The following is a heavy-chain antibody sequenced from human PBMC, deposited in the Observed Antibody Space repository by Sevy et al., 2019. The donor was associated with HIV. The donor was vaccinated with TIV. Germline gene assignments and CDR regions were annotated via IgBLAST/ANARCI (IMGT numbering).Heavy chain of an antibody. Sequence: GGSLRLSCAASGFTFNIYSMNWVRQAPGKGLEWVSSISGSSSYIFYADSVKGRFALSRDMSKNTVYLQMNSLRAEDTAVYYCARGYCGGGSCTAFDPWGQGTLVTVSS. J-gene: IGHJ5*02. D-gene: IGHD2-15*01. V-gene: IGHV3-21*04. CDR2: ISGSSSYI. CDR3: ARGYCGGGSCTAFDP. CDR1: GFTFNIYS.